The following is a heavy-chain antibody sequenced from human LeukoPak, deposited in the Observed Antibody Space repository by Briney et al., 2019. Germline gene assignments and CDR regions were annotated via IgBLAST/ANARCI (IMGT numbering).Heavy chain of an antibody. V-gene: IGHV3-48*03. CDR1: GFTFSSYE. D-gene: IGHD1-26*01. Sequence: GGSLRLSCAASGFTFSSYEMNWVRQAPGKGLEWVSYISSSGSTIYYADSVKGRFTISRDSAKNSLYLQMNSLRAEDTAVYYCARDSGSRLRGFDYWGQGTLVTVSS. CDR2: ISSSGSTI. CDR3: ARDSGSRLRGFDY. J-gene: IGHJ4*02.